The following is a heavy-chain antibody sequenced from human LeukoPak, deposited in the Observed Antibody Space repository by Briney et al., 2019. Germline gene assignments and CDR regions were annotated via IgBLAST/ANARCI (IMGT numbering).Heavy chain of an antibody. CDR3: ARETAQTDY. CDR1: GFTFSDYY. Sequence: PGGSLRLSCAASGFTFSDYYMSWIRPAPGKGLEWVSCISSSGGTIYYADSVKGRFTISRDNAKNSLYLLMNSLRAEDTAVYYCARETAQTDYWGQGTVVTVSS. CDR2: ISSSGGTI. J-gene: IGHJ4*02. D-gene: IGHD1-14*01. V-gene: IGHV3-11*01.